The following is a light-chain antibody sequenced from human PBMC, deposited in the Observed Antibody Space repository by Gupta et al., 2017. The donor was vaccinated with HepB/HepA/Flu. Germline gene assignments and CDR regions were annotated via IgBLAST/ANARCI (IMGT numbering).Light chain of an antibody. CDR2: SAS. CDR1: QDISSF. V-gene: IGKV1-8*01. J-gene: IGKJ4*01. CDR3: QQYSTYPFT. Sequence: RMTQSPSSFSASTGDRVTIPCRASQDISSFLAWYQQKPGKAPNLLIHSASTLEGGVPSRFSGGGSGTDFTFTISSLQSEDFATYYFQQYSTYPFTFGGGTKVEI.